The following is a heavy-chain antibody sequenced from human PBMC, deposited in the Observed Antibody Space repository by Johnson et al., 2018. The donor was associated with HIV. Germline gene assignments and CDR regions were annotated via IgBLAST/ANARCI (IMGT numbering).Heavy chain of an antibody. V-gene: IGHV3-30*18. D-gene: IGHD6-19*01. CDR2: ISYDGSNK. CDR3: AKGIAVAGGDDAFDI. J-gene: IGHJ3*02. Sequence: ISYDGSNKYYADSVKGRFTISRDNSKNTLYLQMNSLRAEDTALYYCAKGIAVAGGDDAFDIWGQGTMVTVSS.